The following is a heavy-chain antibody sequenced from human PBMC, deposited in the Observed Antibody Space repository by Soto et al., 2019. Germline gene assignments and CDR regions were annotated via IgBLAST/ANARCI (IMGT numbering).Heavy chain of an antibody. Sequence: QVQLQESGPGLVKPSQTLSLTCTVSGGSISSGGYYWSWIRQHPGKGLEWIGYIYYSGSTYYNPSLKSRVTISVDTSKNQFSLKLSSVTAADTAVYYCARDGSYYCSGGSCYPRASLFYYYGMDVWGQGTTVTVSS. CDR1: GGSISSGGYY. CDR2: IYYSGST. J-gene: IGHJ6*02. CDR3: ARDGSYYCSGGSCYPRASLFYYYGMDV. V-gene: IGHV4-31*03. D-gene: IGHD2-15*01.